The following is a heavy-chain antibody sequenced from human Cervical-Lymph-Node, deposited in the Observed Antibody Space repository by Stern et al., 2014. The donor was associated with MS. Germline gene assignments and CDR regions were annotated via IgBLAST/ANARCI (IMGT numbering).Heavy chain of an antibody. CDR1: GYTFTSYW. V-gene: IGHV5-51*01. CDR3: ARQRYFDY. Sequence: QLVQSGPEVKRPGESLKISCQASGYTFTSYWIGWGRQMPGKGLDGIAILCPGGSDIRYSPSFQGQVTISADKSSSTAYLQWNNLKASDTAIYYCARQRYFDYWGQGTLVTVSS. CDR2: LCPGGSDI. J-gene: IGHJ4*02.